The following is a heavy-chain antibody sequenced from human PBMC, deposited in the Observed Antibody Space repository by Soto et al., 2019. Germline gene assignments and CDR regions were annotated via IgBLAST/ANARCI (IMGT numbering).Heavy chain of an antibody. V-gene: IGHV1-3*01. D-gene: IGHD4-17*01. CDR2: INAGNGNT. J-gene: IGHJ4*02. Sequence: ASVNVSCKASGYTFTSYDMHWVRQAPGQRLEWMGWINAGNGNTKYSQKFQGRVTITRDTSASTAYMELSSLRSEDTAVYHCARDGPTVTTDYWGQGTLVTVSS. CDR1: GYTFTSYD. CDR3: ARDGPTVTTDY.